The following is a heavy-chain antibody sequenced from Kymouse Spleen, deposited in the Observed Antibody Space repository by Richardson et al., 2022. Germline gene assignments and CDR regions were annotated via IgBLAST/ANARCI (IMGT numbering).Heavy chain of an antibody. CDR1: GFTFSGSA. J-gene: IGHJ4*02. D-gene: IGHD3-10*01. CDR3: TRHGSGSYLFDY. CDR2: IRSKANSYAT. Sequence: EVQLVESGGGLVQPGGSLKLSCAASGFTFSGSAMHWVRQASGKGLEWVGRIRSKANSYATAYAASVKGRFTISRDDSKNTAYLQMNSLKTEDTAVYYCTRHGSGSYLFDYWGQGTLVTVSS. V-gene: IGHV3-73*02.